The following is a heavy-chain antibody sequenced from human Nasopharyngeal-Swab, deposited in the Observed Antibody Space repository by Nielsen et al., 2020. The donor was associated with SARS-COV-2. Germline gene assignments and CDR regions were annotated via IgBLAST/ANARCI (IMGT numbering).Heavy chain of an antibody. CDR1: GGSFSGYY. D-gene: IGHD5-24*01. Sequence: SETLSLTCAVYGGSFSGYYWSWIRQPPGKGLEWIGEINHSGSTDYNPSLKSRVTISVDTSKNQFSLKLSSVTAADTAVYYCARGRGRDGYMRDWGQGTLVTVSS. J-gene: IGHJ4*02. CDR2: INHSGST. V-gene: IGHV4-34*01. CDR3: ARGRGRDGYMRD.